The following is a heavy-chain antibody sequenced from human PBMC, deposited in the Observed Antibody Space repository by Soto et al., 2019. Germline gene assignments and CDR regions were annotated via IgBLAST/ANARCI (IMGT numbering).Heavy chain of an antibody. V-gene: IGHV4-59*01. J-gene: IGHJ3*01. D-gene: IGHD3-10*01. CDR1: GGSISSYY. Sequence: QVQLQESGPGLVKPSETLSLTCTVSGGSISSYYWSWIRQPPGKGLEWIGYIYYSGSTNYNPSLKGRVTVSVDTSKTQCSLKLTSVTAADTAVYYCARRYGSAFDFWGQGTMVTVSS. CDR2: IYYSGST. CDR3: ARRYGSAFDF.